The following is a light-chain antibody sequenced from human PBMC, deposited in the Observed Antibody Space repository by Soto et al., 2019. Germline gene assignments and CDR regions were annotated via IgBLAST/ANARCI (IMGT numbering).Light chain of an antibody. Sequence: QSVLPQPPSASGTPGQRVTISCSGSTSNIGGNTVNWYQQFPGTAPKLLMFKNNQRPSGVPDRFSGSKSGTSASLAISGLQSEDEADYYCAAWDDSLNGYVFGIGTKVTVL. J-gene: IGLJ1*01. CDR3: AAWDDSLNGYV. CDR1: TSNIGGNT. CDR2: KNN. V-gene: IGLV1-44*01.